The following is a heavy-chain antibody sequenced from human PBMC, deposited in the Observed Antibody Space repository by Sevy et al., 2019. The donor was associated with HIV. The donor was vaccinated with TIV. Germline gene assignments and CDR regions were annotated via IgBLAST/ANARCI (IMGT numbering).Heavy chain of an antibody. CDR2: HFYSGST. J-gene: IGHJ6*02. Sequence: SETLSLTCTVSGDSVSSGNYYWSWIRQPPGKGLEWIGYHFYSGSTTYNPSLKSRVTTSVDRSKNQFSLRLSSVTAADTAVYYCAGAAPAYYYAMGVWGQGTTVTVSS. V-gene: IGHV4-61*01. CDR3: AGAAPAYYYAMGV. CDR1: GDSVSSGNYY. D-gene: IGHD3-16*01.